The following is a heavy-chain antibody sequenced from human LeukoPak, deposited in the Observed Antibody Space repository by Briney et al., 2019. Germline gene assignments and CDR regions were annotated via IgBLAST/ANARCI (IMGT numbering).Heavy chain of an antibody. Sequence: SETLSLTCTVSGGSISNYYWSWIRQPPAKGLEWIGYIYYSGSTNYNPSLKSRVIMSIDTSKSQFSLKLSSVTAADTAVYYCARTRYGSGSYTYLDYWGQGTLVTVSS. J-gene: IGHJ4*02. CDR2: IYYSGST. V-gene: IGHV4-59*12. CDR3: ARTRYGSGSYTYLDY. CDR1: GGSISNYY. D-gene: IGHD3-10*01.